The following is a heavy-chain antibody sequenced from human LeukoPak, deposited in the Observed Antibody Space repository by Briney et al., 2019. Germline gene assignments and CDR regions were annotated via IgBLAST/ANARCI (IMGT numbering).Heavy chain of an antibody. CDR3: ARTSASGATYFDY. Sequence: SQTLSLTSTVSGGSLNPYYWSWIRQPAGPGLEWIGRIYFSGNTHYSPSLQSRVTISVDTSKDQFSLKVSSVTAADTAVYYCARTSASGATYFDYWGQGALVTVSS. J-gene: IGHJ4*02. CDR2: IYFSGNT. V-gene: IGHV4-4*07. CDR1: GGSLNPYY. D-gene: IGHD1-26*01.